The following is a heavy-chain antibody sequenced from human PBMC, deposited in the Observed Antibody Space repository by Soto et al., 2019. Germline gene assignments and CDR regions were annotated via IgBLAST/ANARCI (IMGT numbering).Heavy chain of an antibody. D-gene: IGHD3-3*01. CDR1: GCTFSSYA. CDR3: ALYYAELYHFEH. J-gene: IGHJ4*02. V-gene: IGHV1-69*13. Sequence: SVKVSCKASGCTFSSYAISWVRQAPGKGLEWMGGIIPIFGTANYAQKFQGRVTITADESTSTAYMELSSLRSEDTAVYYCALYYAELYHFEHWGQRPPVTVSP. CDR2: IIPIFGTA.